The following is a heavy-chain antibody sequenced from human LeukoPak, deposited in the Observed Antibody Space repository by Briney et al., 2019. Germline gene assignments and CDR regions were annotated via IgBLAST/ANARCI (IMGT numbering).Heavy chain of an antibody. CDR3: ARDDSWDYIPFDS. D-gene: IGHD1-7*01. Sequence: SETLSLTCTVSGVSISIYYWSWIRQPPGKGLEWIGYIYFSGSTNYNPSLKSRVTISVDTSKNQFSLKQKSTTAANTAVYYCARDDSWDYIPFDSWGQGTLVTVSS. CDR2: IYFSGST. V-gene: IGHV4-59*01. J-gene: IGHJ5*01. CDR1: GVSISIYY.